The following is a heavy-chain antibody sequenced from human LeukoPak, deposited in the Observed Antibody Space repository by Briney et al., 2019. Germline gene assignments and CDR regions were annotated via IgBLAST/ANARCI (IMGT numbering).Heavy chain of an antibody. CDR3: ARDRGVRDSAFDY. D-gene: IGHD3-10*01. V-gene: IGHV3-21*01. Sequence: GGSLRLSCAASGFTFSSYSMNWVRQAPGKGLEWVSSISSSSSYMYYADSVKGRFTISRDNAKNSLYLQMNSLRAEDTAVYYCARDRGVRDSAFDYWGQGTLVTVSS. J-gene: IGHJ4*02. CDR2: ISSSSSYM. CDR1: GFTFSSYS.